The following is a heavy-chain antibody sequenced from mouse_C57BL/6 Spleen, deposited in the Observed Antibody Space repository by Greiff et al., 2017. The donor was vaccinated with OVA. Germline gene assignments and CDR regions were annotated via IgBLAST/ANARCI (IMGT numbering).Heavy chain of an antibody. Sequence: QVQLQQSGAELVRPGSSVKLSCKASGYTFTSYWMHWVKQRPIQGLEWIGNIDPSDSETHYNQKFKDKATLTVDKSSSTAYMQLSSLTSEDSAVYYCARQGDGAPTYWGQGTLVTVSA. J-gene: IGHJ3*01. CDR1: GYTFTSYW. CDR2: IDPSDSET. D-gene: IGHD3-3*01. CDR3: ARQGDGAPTY. V-gene: IGHV1-52*01.